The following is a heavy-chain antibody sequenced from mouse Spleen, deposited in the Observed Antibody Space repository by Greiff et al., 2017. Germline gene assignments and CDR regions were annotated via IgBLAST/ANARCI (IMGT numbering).Heavy chain of an antibody. Sequence: MLVESEGGLVQPGSSMKLSCTASGFTFSDYYMAWVRQVPEKGLEWVANINYDGSSTYYLDSLKSRFIISRDNAKNILYLQMSSLKSEDTATYYCARLITTVVADAMDYWGQGTSVTVSS. V-gene: IGHV5-16*01. D-gene: IGHD1-1*01. CDR2: INYDGSST. CDR3: ARLITTVVADAMDY. J-gene: IGHJ4*01. CDR1: GFTFSDYY.